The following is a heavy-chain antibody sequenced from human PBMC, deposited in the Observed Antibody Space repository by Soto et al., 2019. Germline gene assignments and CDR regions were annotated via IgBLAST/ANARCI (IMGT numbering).Heavy chain of an antibody. CDR3: ARDRQWELDY. J-gene: IGHJ4*02. D-gene: IGHD1-26*01. V-gene: IGHV1-3*01. Sequence: QVQLVQSGAEVKKPGASVKVSCKASGYTFTSYAIHWVRQAPGQRLEWMGWINAGNGYTKYSQKFQDRVTITRDTYASTAYMELSSLRSEDTAVYYCARDRQWELDYWGQGTLVTVSS. CDR2: INAGNGYT. CDR1: GYTFTSYA.